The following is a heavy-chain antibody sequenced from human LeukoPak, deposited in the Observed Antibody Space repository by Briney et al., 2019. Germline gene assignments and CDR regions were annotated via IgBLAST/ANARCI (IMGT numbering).Heavy chain of an antibody. Sequence: PSETLSLTCAVYGGSFRGYFWSWIRQPPGKGLQWIGEIGHGGSTNYNPSLKSRVTISLDTSKNQVSLKVNSVTAADTAVYYCARGPAGGDNSGFYDNWGQGTLVTVSS. CDR2: IGHGGST. CDR1: GGSFRGYF. V-gene: IGHV4-34*01. CDR3: ARGPAGGDNSGFYDN. J-gene: IGHJ4*02. D-gene: IGHD3-22*01.